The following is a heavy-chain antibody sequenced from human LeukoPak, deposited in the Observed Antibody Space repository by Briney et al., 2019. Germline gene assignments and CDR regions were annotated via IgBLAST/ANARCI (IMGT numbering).Heavy chain of an antibody. Sequence: SGPALVKPTQTLTLTCTFSGFSLSTSGMCVSWIRQPPGKALEWLARIDWDDDKYYSTSLKTRLTISKDTSKNQVVLTMTNMDPVDTATYYCARIGGGSSSSDYWGQGTLVTVSP. CDR1: GFSLSTSGMC. D-gene: IGHD6-6*01. J-gene: IGHJ4*02. V-gene: IGHV2-70*11. CDR2: IDWDDDK. CDR3: ARIGGGSSSSDY.